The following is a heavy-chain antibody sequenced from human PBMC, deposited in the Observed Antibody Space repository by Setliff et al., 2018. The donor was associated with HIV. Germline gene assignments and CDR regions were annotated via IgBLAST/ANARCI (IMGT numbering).Heavy chain of an antibody. CDR2: INTNSGGT. V-gene: IGHV1-2*02. CDR1: GYTFIGYY. D-gene: IGHD6-6*01. CDR3: ARDRERGQYSRSAVGGYYYYYMCV. J-gene: IGHJ6*03. Sequence: GASVKVSCKASGYTFIGYYMHWVRQAPGQGLEWMGWINTNSGGTNYAQKFQGRVTMTRDTSTSTVYMELSRLKSEDTAVYYCARDRERGQYSRSAVGGYYYYYMCVWGKRTTGIVSS.